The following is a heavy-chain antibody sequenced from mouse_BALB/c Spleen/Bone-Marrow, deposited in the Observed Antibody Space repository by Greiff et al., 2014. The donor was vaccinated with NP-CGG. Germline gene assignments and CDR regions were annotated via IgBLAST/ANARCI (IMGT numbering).Heavy chain of an antibody. J-gene: IGHJ4*01. CDR2: IDPANGNT. Sequence: EVQVVESGAELAKPGASVKLSCTASGFNIKDTYMHWVKQRPEQGLEWIGRIDPANGNTKYDPKFQGKATITADTSSNTAYLQLSSLTSEDTAVYYCARSRDYGSSYYAMDYWGQGTSVTVSS. CDR3: ARSRDYGSSYYAMDY. D-gene: IGHD1-1*01. V-gene: IGHV14-3*02. CDR1: GFNIKDTY.